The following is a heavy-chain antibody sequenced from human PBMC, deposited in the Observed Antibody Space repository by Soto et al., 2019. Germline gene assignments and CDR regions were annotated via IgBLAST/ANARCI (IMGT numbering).Heavy chain of an antibody. CDR1: GFTFSSYA. CDR3: AKDNMGYYGSGSYYNV. V-gene: IGHV3-23*01. Sequence: GGSLRLSCAASGFTFSSYAMSWVRQAPGKGLEWVSAISGSGGSTYYADSVKGRFTISRDNSKNTLYLQMNSLRAEDTAVYYCAKDNMGYYGSGSYYNVWGQGTLVTVSS. J-gene: IGHJ4*02. D-gene: IGHD3-10*01. CDR2: ISGSGGST.